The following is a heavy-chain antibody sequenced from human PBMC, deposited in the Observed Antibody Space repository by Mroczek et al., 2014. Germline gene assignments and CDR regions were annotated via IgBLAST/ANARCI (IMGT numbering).Heavy chain of an antibody. J-gene: IGHJ4*02. V-gene: IGHV1-46*03. CDR3: ARDSHIVVVTVIESGLDY. Sequence: SGAEVKKPGASVRVSCKASGYTFTSYYMHWVRQAPGQGLEWMGIINPSGGSTSYAQKFQGRVTMTRDTSTSTVYMELSSLRSEDTAVYYCARDSHIVVVTVIESGLDYWGQGTPGHRL. CDR1: GYTFTSYY. D-gene: IGHD2-21*02. CDR2: INPSGGST.